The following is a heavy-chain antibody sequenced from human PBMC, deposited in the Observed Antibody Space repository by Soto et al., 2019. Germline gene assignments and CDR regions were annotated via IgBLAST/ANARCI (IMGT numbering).Heavy chain of an antibody. CDR1: GYTFSNFG. Sequence: QVQLVQSGAEVKKPGASLKVSCKASGYTFSNFGVSWVRQAPGQGLEWIGWINPDNGDTNYGQKFQGRATMTTDTFTNTASMEVRGLRSDDTDVYYCARGVRVAAYLDYYMDVWGEGTTVTVSS. CDR2: INPDNGDT. D-gene: IGHD3-10*02. J-gene: IGHJ6*03. CDR3: ARGVRVAAYLDYYMDV. V-gene: IGHV1-18*01.